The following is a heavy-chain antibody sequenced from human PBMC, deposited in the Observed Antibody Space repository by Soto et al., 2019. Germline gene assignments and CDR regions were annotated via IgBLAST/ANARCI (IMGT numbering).Heavy chain of an antibody. CDR3: ARGPGGPDGPGDY. CDR2: INAGNGNT. Sequence: QVQLVQSGAEVKKPGASVKVSCKASGYTFTNYAMHWVRQAPGQRLEWMGWINAGNGNTKYSQKFQGRVTITRDTSANTAYMELSSLRSEDTAVYYCARGPGGPDGPGDYWGQGTLVTVSS. CDR1: GYTFTNYA. D-gene: IGHD2-15*01. J-gene: IGHJ4*02. V-gene: IGHV1-3*01.